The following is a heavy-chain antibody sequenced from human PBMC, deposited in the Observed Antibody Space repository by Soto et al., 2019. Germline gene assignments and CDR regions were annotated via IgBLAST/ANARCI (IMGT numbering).Heavy chain of an antibody. J-gene: IGHJ4*02. V-gene: IGHV4-59*01. CDR2: VYYTGNT. Sequence: SETLSLTCTVSCASMSNYYGGWIRQPPGKGLEHIGYVYYTGNTNYNPSLKSRVTISVDTSNNQFSLKLTSVTTADTAIYYCARSGHTFGGVVWGRGILVTVSS. CDR1: CASMSNYY. D-gene: IGHD3-16*01. CDR3: ARSGHTFGGVV.